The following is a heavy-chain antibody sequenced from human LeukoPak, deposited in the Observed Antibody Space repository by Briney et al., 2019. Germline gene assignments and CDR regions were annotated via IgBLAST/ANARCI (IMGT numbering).Heavy chain of an antibody. Sequence: PSETLSLTCLVSSASVSSSHWNWIRQFPGKGLEWIGCLSYTGKTDYNPSLTGRVTISLGTSKNQVSLKLRSVTAADTAVYYCSEGYFEPFDHWGQGILVTVSS. CDR3: SEGYFEPFDH. V-gene: IGHV4-59*02. J-gene: IGHJ4*02. D-gene: IGHD2/OR15-2a*01. CDR1: SASVSSSH. CDR2: LSYTGKT.